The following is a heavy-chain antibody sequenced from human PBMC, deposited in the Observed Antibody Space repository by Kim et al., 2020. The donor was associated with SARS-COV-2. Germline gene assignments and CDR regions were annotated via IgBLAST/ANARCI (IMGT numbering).Heavy chain of an antibody. Sequence: GSLRLSCTASGFTFGDYAMSWFRQAPGKGLEWVGFIRSKAYGGTTEYAASVKGRFTISRDDSKSIAYLQMNSLKTEDTAVYYCTRDGLWGVLMVYAPGMDVWGQGTTVTVSS. CDR3: TRDGLWGVLMVYAPGMDV. J-gene: IGHJ6*02. D-gene: IGHD2-8*01. CDR2: IRSKAYGGTT. V-gene: IGHV3-49*03. CDR1: GFTFGDYA.